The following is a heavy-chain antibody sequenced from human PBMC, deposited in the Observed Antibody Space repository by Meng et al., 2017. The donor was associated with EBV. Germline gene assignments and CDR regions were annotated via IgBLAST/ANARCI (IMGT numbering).Heavy chain of an antibody. D-gene: IGHD6-13*01. Sequence: VVRVQSGAEVKKPGSSVKVSCKASGGTFSSYAISWVGQAPGQGLEWMGGIIPIFGTANYAQKFQGRVTITADKSTSTAYMELSSLRSEDTAVYYCARAEIAAAGRLDYWGQGTLVTVSS. V-gene: IGHV1-69*06. CDR1: GGTFSSYA. CDR2: IIPIFGTA. J-gene: IGHJ4*02. CDR3: ARAEIAAAGRLDY.